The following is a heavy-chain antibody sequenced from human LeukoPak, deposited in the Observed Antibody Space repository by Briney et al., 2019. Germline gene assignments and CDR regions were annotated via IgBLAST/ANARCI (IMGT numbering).Heavy chain of an antibody. V-gene: IGHV4-4*02. D-gene: IGHD3-3*01. J-gene: IGHJ6*02. CDR1: GGSISSSNW. CDR3: ARGGGFLEWLLSNYYYGMDV. Sequence: SGTLSFTCAVSGGSISSSNWWSWVRQPPGKGLEWIGEIYHSGSTNYNPSLKSRVTISVDKSKNQFSLKLSSVTAADTAVYYCARGGGFLEWLLSNYYYGMDVWGQGTTVTVSS. CDR2: IYHSGST.